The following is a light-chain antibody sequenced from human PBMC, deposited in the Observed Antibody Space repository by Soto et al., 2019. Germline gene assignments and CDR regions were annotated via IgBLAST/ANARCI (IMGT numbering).Light chain of an antibody. CDR1: QSFTTR. CDR2: DAS. CDR3: QQRSNWPPIT. V-gene: IGKV3-11*01. Sequence: IVLTQSPGTLSLSPGERVTLSCRASQSFTTRLAWYQHKPGQAPRLLIYDASNRATGIPARFSGSGSGTDFTLTISSLEPEDFAVYFCQQRSNWPPITFGQGTRLEIK. J-gene: IGKJ5*01.